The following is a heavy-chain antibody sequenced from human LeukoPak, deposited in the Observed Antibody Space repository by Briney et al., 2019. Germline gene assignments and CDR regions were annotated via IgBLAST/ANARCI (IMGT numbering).Heavy chain of an antibody. CDR3: ARDSSGWYGWFDP. V-gene: IGHV4-34*01. J-gene: IGHJ5*02. CDR2: IYHSGST. Sequence: SETLSLTCAVYGGSFSGYYWSWIRQPPGKGLEWIGSIYHSGSTYYNPSLKSRVTISVDTSKNQFSLKLSSVTAADTAVYYCARDSSGWYGWFDPWGQGTLVTVSS. CDR1: GGSFSGYY. D-gene: IGHD6-19*01.